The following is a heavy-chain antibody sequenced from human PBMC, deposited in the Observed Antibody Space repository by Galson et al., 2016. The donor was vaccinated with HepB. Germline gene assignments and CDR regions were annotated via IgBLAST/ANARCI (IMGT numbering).Heavy chain of an antibody. CDR1: GFTFSTYA. J-gene: IGHJ4*02. D-gene: IGHD2-8*02. CDR2: ISNSGSTT. CDR3: AKEFVATGGVVGDY. V-gene: IGHV3-23*01. Sequence: SLRLSCAASGFTFSTYAMSWVRQAPGKGLEWVSAISNSGSTTYYADSVKGRFTISRDNSKNTLYLQMNSLRVEDTALYYCAKEFVATGGVVGDYWGQRTLVTVSS.